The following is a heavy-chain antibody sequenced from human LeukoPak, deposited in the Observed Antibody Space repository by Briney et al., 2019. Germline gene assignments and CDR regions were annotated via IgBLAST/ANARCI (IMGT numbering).Heavy chain of an antibody. J-gene: IGHJ4*02. CDR2: IYYSGST. CDR3: ARGSPYYYDSSGYYIDY. V-gene: IGHV4-39*07. CDR1: GGSISSSSYY. Sequence: PSETLSLTCTVSGGSISSSSYYWGWIRQPPGKGLEWIGSIYYSGSTYYNPSLKSRVTISVDTSKNKFSLKLSSVTAADTAVYYCARGSPYYYDSSGYYIDYWGQGTLVTVSS. D-gene: IGHD3-22*01.